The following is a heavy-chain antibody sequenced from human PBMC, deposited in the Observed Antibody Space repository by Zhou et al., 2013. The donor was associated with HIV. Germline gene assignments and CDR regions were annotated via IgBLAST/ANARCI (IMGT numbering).Heavy chain of an antibody. J-gene: IGHJ6*03. D-gene: IGHD6-25*01. Sequence: QVQLEQSGSEVKKPGASVKVSCKASGYTFTSYGVNWVRRAPGQGPEWVGWISTYNGNTIYAQKFQGRVTLTTDTSTTTAYMELRSLRSDDTAVYYCARALSARWGGGGFYYMDVWGKGTRSPSP. CDR2: ISTYNGNT. CDR1: GYTFTSYG. CDR3: ARALSARWGGGGFYYMDV. V-gene: IGHV1-18*04.